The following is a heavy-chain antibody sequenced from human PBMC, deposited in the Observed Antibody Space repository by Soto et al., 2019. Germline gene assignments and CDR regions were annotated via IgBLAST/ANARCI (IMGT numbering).Heavy chain of an antibody. CDR1: GFTFSSHT. Sequence: GGSLRLSCAASGFTFSSHTMNWVRQAPGKGLEWISYITSTSSTKNYADSVKGRFTISRDNANNSLYLQMNSLRDEDTAVYYCARRITMVRGPYYYYAMDVWGQGTTVTVSS. D-gene: IGHD3-10*01. J-gene: IGHJ6*02. V-gene: IGHV3-48*02. CDR3: ARRITMVRGPYYYYAMDV. CDR2: ITSTSSTK.